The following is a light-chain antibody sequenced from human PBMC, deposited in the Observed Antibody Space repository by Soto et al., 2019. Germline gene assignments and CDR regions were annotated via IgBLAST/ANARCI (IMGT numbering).Light chain of an antibody. J-gene: IGLJ1*01. V-gene: IGLV1-51*01. Sequence: QSVLTQPPPVSAAPGQKVTISCSGSSSNIGKNYVSWYQQLPGTAPKLLIYDNNKRPSGIPDRFSGSKSGTSATLGITGLQTGDEADYYCGTWDSSLSAGEVFGTGTKVTVL. CDR1: SSNIGKNY. CDR2: DNN. CDR3: GTWDSSLSAGEV.